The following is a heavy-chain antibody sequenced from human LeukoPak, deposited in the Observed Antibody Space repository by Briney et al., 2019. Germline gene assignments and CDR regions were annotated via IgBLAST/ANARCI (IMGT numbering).Heavy chain of an antibody. V-gene: IGHV6-1*01. D-gene: IGHD6-13*01. CDR3: ARDKGLDSSSWWAGGNFDY. CDR1: GDSVSSNSAA. J-gene: IGHJ4*02. CDR2: TYYRSKWYN. Sequence: SQTLSLTCAISGDSVSSNSAAWNWIRQSPSRGLEWLGRTYYRSKWYNDYAVSVKSRITINPDTSKNQFSLQLNSVTPEDTAVYYCARDKGLDSSSWWAGGNFDYWGQGTLVTVSS.